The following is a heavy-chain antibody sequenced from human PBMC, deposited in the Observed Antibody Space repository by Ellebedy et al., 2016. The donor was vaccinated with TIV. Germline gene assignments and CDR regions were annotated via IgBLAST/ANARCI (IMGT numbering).Heavy chain of an antibody. Sequence: GGSLRLXCAASGFTFSGYAMTWVRQAPGKGLEWVSTISATAASTYYADAVRGRFTISRDNSKNTLYLQMNSLRAEDTAVYCCAKTDGSGSYVAYDYWGQGILVTVSS. V-gene: IGHV3-23*01. D-gene: IGHD3-10*01. CDR1: GFTFSGYA. CDR2: ISATAAST. CDR3: AKTDGSGSYVAYDY. J-gene: IGHJ4*02.